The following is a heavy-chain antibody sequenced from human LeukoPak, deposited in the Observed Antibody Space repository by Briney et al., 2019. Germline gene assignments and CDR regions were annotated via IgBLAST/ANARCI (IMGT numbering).Heavy chain of an antibody. Sequence: GGSLRLSCAASGFTFSSYAMHWVRQAPGKGLEWVAVISYDGSNKYYADSVKGRFTISRDNSKNTLYLQMNSLRAEDTAVYYCAKYSSYYYYGMDVWGQGTTVTVS. J-gene: IGHJ6*02. CDR2: ISYDGSNK. CDR3: AKYSSYYYYGMDV. V-gene: IGHV3-30-3*02. CDR1: GFTFSSYA. D-gene: IGHD2-21*01.